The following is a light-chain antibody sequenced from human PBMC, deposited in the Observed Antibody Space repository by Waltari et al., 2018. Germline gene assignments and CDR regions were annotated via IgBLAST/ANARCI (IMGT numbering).Light chain of an antibody. V-gene: IGLV3-1*01. CDR1: KLEDKY. CDR2: QDN. Sequence: YELTQPPSVSVSPGQTATITCSGDKLEDKYASWYQQRPGQSPVLVIYQDNRRPSGMPERFSGSTSGNTATLTISGTQAMDEADYYCQAWDRNTYVVFGGGTKVTVL. J-gene: IGLJ2*01. CDR3: QAWDRNTYVV.